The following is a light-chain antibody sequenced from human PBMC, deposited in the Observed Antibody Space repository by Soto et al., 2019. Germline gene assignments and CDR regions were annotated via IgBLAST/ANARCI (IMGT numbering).Light chain of an antibody. CDR2: DTS. CDR1: QSVKNNY. CDR3: QQYGSSQFT. Sequence: EIVLMQSPGTLSLSPGEGATLSCRASQSVKNNYLAWYQQRPGQAPTVLIFDTSRRATGVPDRFSGSGSGTDFTLRISRVEPDDFAVYYCQQYGSSQFTFGPGTKVNIK. J-gene: IGKJ3*01. V-gene: IGKV3-20*01.